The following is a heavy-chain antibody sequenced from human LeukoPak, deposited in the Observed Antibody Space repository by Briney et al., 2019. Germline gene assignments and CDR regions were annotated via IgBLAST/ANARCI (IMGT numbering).Heavy chain of an antibody. V-gene: IGHV3-30*18. Sequence: GGSLRLSCAASGFTFRSYGIHWVRQAPGKGLEWVAVISSDGRNKYYADSVKGRFTISRDNSKNTLYLQMNSLRAEDTAVYYCAKADYYDFDSWGQGTLVTVSS. D-gene: IGHD3-10*01. CDR3: AKADYYDFDS. CDR2: ISSDGRNK. CDR1: GFTFRSYG. J-gene: IGHJ4*02.